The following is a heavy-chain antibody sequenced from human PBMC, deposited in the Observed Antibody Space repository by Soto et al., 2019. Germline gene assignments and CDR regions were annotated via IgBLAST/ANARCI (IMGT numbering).Heavy chain of an antibody. J-gene: IGHJ3*02. Sequence: EVQLLESGGGLVQPGGSLRLSCAASGFTFSTYALTWVRQAPGKGLEWVSSIGTHADTTYYVDSVKGRFSISRDNSKNTVYLQMSSLSAEDTAVYYCARPYVEVAVNDALDIWGRGTMVTVSS. CDR3: ARPYVEVAVNDALDI. V-gene: IGHV3-23*01. CDR2: IGTHADTT. D-gene: IGHD3-16*01. CDR1: GFTFSTYA.